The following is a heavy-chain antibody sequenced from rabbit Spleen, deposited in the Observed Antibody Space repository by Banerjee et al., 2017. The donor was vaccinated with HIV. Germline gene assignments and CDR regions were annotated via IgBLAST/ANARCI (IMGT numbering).Heavy chain of an antibody. D-gene: IGHD4-1*01. J-gene: IGHJ3*01. CDR3: ARAIVPWLGLTRLDL. Sequence: QEQLEESGGGLVKPGGSLTLTCTASGFSFSSSYYMNWVRQAPGKGLEWIGYIDPVFGITYYANWVNGRFTISSHNAQNTLYLQLNSLTAADTATYFCARAIVPWLGLTRLDLWGPGTLVTVS. V-gene: IGHV1S43*01. CDR1: GFSFSSSYY. CDR2: IDPVFGIT.